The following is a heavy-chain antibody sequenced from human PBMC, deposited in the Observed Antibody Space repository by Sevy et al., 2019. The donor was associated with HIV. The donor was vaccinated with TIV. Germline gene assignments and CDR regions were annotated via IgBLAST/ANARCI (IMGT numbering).Heavy chain of an antibody. CDR1: GGTFSSYA. Sequence: ASVKVSCKASGGTFSSYAISWVRQAPGQGVEWMGGIIPIVGTANYAQKFQGRVTITADKSTSTAYMELSSLRSEDTAVYYCARDVYYFDYWGQGTLVTVSS. V-gene: IGHV1-69*06. J-gene: IGHJ4*02. CDR3: ARDVYYFDY. CDR2: IIPIVGTA. D-gene: IGHD2-8*01.